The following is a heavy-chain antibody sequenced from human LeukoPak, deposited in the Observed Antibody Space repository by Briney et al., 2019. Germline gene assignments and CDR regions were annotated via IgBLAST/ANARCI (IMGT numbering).Heavy chain of an antibody. V-gene: IGHV3-23*01. D-gene: IGHD3-16*01. CDR2: IINTGDDT. CDR1: GFTFDSYA. CDR3: TKGSGVGGYRPFDY. J-gene: IGHJ4*02. Sequence: GGSLRLSCAASGFTFDSYAMSWVRQAPGKGLEWVSTIINTGDDTSYANSVKGRFTIFRDNSANTLDLQMNSLRTDDTAIYYCTKGSGVGGYRPFDYWGQGTLVTVSS.